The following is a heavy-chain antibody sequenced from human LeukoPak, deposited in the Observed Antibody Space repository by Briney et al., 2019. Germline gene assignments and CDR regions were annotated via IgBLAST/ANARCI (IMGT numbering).Heavy chain of an antibody. CDR3: ARGISGWYPYYYYYYMDV. V-gene: IGHV4-34*01. D-gene: IGHD6-19*01. J-gene: IGHJ6*03. Sequence: SETLSLTCAVYGGSFSGYYWSWIRQPPGKGLEWIGEINHSGSTNYNPSLKSRVTISVDTSKNQFSLKLSSVTAADTAVYYCARGISGWYPYYYYYYMDVWGKGTTVTVSS. CDR2: INHSGST. CDR1: GGSFSGYY.